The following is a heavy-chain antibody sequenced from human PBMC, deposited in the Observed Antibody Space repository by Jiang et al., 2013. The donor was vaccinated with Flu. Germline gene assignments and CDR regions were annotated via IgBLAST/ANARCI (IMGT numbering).Heavy chain of an antibody. CDR1: GGSFSGYY. D-gene: IGHD3-10*01. J-gene: IGHJ5*02. CDR3: ARGANMVRGVSRTKEGFDP. CDR2: INHSGST. Sequence: LLKPSETLSLTCAVYGGSFSGYYWSWIRQPPGKGLEWIGEINHSGSTNYNPSLKSRVTISVDTSKNQFSLKLSSVTAADTAVYYCARGANMVRGVSRTKEGFDPWGQGTLVTVSS. V-gene: IGHV4-34*01.